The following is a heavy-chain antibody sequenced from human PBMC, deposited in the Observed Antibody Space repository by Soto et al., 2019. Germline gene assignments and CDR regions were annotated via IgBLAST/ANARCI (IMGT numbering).Heavy chain of an antibody. Sequence: QVQLVQSGAEVKKPGSSVKVSCKASGGTISSYAVNWVRQAPGQGLEWMGGIVPMYATTNYAQKFQGRVTITADKSTTTAYMELRSLRSEDTAVYYCAREDISTDLYRDYWGQGTLVTVSS. CDR1: GGTISSYA. V-gene: IGHV1-69*06. CDR2: IVPMYATT. J-gene: IGHJ4*02. CDR3: AREDISTDLYRDY. D-gene: IGHD3-9*01.